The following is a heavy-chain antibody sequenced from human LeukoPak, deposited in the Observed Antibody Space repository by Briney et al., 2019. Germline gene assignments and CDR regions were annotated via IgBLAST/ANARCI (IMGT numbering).Heavy chain of an antibody. CDR1: GYTFTGYY. V-gene: IGHV1-2*02. D-gene: IGHD3-10*01. Sequence: ASVKVSCKASGYTFTGYYMHWVRQAPGQGLEWMGWINPNSGGTNYAQKFQGRVTITADKSTSTAYMELSSLRSEDTAVYYCARDPYYGSGSPDDYWGQGTLVTVSS. J-gene: IGHJ4*02. CDR3: ARDPYYGSGSPDDY. CDR2: INPNSGGT.